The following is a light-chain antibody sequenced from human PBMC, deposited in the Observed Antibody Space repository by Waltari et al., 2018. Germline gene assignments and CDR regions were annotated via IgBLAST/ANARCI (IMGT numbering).Light chain of an antibody. Sequence: QSALTQPASVSGSPGQSITISCTGTSSHVGGSKYVPWYQHLPAKAPKLMIYDVSNRPSGVSNRFSGSKSGNTASLTISGLQAEDEADYYCSSYTTSSTLGVFGGGTKLTVL. V-gene: IGLV2-14*03. CDR2: DVS. CDR3: SSYTTSSTLGV. CDR1: SSHVGGSKY. J-gene: IGLJ2*01.